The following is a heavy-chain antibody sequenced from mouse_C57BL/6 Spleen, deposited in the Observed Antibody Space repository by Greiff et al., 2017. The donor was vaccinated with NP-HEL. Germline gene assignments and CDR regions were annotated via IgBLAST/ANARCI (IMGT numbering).Heavy chain of an antibody. CDR3: ARPPYYDYGDWYFDV. CDR2: IHPNSGST. Sequence: QVQLQQPGAELVKPGASVKLSCKASGYTFTSYWMHWVKQRPGQGLEWIGMIHPNSGSTNYNEKFKSKATLTVDKSSSPAYKQLSSLTSEDSAVYYCARPPYYDYGDWYFDVWGTGTTVTVSS. CDR1: GYTFTSYW. J-gene: IGHJ1*03. V-gene: IGHV1-64*01. D-gene: IGHD2-4*01.